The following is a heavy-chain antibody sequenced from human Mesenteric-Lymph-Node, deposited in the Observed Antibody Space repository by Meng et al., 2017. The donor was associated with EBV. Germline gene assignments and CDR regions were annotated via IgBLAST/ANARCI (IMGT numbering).Heavy chain of an antibody. CDR3: VRKGSGDYPLDH. Sequence: HITLKESGPTLVKPTQALTLTCNFSGFSLNTRGVGVGWIRQPPGKALEWLVVIYWDDYKQYSPSLKSRLAITKDTSKNQVDLTMTNMDPVDTGTYFCVRKGSGDYPLDHWGQGTLVTVSS. V-gene: IGHV2-5*04. CDR1: GFSLNTRGVG. CDR2: IYWDDYK. J-gene: IGHJ4*02. D-gene: IGHD3-3*01.